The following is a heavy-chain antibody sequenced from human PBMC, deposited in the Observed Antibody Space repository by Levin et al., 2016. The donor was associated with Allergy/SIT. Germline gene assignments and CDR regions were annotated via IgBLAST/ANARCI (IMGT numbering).Heavy chain of an antibody. Sequence: RQAPGKGLEWIGYIYYSGSTYYNPSLKSRVTISVDTSKNQFSLKLSSVTAADTAVYYCAGRGYDGIFDYWGQGTLVTVSS. J-gene: IGHJ4*02. CDR3: AGRGYDGIFDY. D-gene: IGHD5-12*01. V-gene: IGHV4-31*02. CDR2: IYYSGST.